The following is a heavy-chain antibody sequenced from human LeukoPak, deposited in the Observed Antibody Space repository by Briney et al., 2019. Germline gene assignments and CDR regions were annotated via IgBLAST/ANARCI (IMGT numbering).Heavy chain of an antibody. V-gene: IGHV4-4*02. Sequence: PSGTLSLTCAVSGGSISSCNWWSWVRQPPGKGLEWIGSIYHSGSTYYNPSLKSRVTISVDTSKNQFSLKLSSVTAADTAVYYCARSAIAVAGYYFDYWGQGTLVTVSS. D-gene: IGHD6-19*01. CDR1: GGSISSCNW. CDR3: ARSAIAVAGYYFDY. J-gene: IGHJ4*02. CDR2: IYHSGST.